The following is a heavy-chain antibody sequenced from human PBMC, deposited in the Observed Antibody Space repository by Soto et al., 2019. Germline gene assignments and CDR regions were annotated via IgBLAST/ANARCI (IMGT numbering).Heavy chain of an antibody. J-gene: IGHJ4*02. CDR2: ISYDGSNK. D-gene: IGHD6-13*01. CDR1: GFTFSSYA. CDR3: ARASSWTGRIDY. V-gene: IGHV3-30-3*01. Sequence: GGSLRLSCAASGFTFSSYAMHWVRQAPGKGLEWVAVISYDGSNKHYADSVKGRFTISRDNSKNTLYLQMNSLRAEDTAVYYCARASSWTGRIDYWGQGTLVTVSS.